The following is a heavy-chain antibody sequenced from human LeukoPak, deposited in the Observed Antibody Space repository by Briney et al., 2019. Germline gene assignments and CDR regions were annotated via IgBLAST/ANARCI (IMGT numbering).Heavy chain of an antibody. CDR3: ARDRGFWAAGTTPDY. D-gene: IGHD6-13*01. CDR2: ISSSSSTI. V-gene: IGHV3-48*04. CDR1: GFTFSSYA. Sequence: PGGSLRLSCAASGFTFSSYAMHWVRQAPGKGLEWVSYISSSSSTIYYADSVKGRFTIPRDNAKNSLYLQMNSLRAEDTAVYYCARDRGFWAAGTTPDYWGQGTLVTVSS. J-gene: IGHJ4*02.